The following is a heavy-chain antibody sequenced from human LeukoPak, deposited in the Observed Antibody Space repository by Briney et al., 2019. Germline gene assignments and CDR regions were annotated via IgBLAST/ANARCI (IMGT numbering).Heavy chain of an antibody. D-gene: IGHD3-3*01. CDR1: GFTFSSYG. CDR2: IRYDGSNK. CDR3: ARDRRPYDFWSGPFDY. Sequence: GGSLRLSCAASGFTFSSYGMHWVRQAPGKGLEWVAFIRYDGSNKYYADSVKGRFTISRDNSKNTLYLQMNSLRAEDTAVYYCARDRRPYDFWSGPFDYWGQGTLVTVSS. J-gene: IGHJ4*02. V-gene: IGHV3-30*02.